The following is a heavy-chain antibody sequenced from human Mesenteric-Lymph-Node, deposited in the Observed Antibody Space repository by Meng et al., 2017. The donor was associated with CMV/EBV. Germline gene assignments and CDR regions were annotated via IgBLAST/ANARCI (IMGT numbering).Heavy chain of an antibody. V-gene: IGHV1-18*01. CDR3: AREIYYYYSHGPDY. CDR1: GFTFTSFG. Sequence: VQLVQSGPEFKRPGASVKVSCRTSGFTFTSFGFTWVRQAPGQGLEWMGWLSSYNGNTNYAQKFQDRVTMTADKSTNTAYMELRNLRSDDTAMYYCAREIYYYYSHGPDYWGQGTLVTVSS. D-gene: IGHD3-22*01. CDR2: LSSYNGNT. J-gene: IGHJ4*02.